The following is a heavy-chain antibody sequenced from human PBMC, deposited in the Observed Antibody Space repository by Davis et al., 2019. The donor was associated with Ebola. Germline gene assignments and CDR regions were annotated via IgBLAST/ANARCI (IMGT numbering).Heavy chain of an antibody. CDR1: GFTFSGSA. CDR3: TTTVTTGGSRVDV. D-gene: IGHD4-17*01. Sequence: GGSLRLSCAASGFTFSGSAMHWVRQASGKGLEWVGRIRSKANSYATAYAASVKGRFTISRDDSKNTAYLQMNSLKTEDTAVYYCTTTVTTGGSRVDVWGQGTTVTVSS. V-gene: IGHV3-73*01. J-gene: IGHJ6*02. CDR2: IRSKANSYAT.